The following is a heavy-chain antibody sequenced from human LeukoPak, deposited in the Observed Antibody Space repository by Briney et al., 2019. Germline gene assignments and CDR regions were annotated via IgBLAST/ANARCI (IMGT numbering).Heavy chain of an antibody. CDR3: ARVIPDILYYYYMDV. D-gene: IGHD5-12*01. V-gene: IGHV1-18*01. CDR1: GYTFTSYG. Sequence: ASVKVSCKASGYTFTSYGISWVRQAPGQGLEWMGWISAYNGNTNYAQKLQGRVTMTTDTSTSTAYMELRSLRSDDTAVYYCARVIPDILYYYYMDVWGKGTTVTVSS. CDR2: ISAYNGNT. J-gene: IGHJ6*03.